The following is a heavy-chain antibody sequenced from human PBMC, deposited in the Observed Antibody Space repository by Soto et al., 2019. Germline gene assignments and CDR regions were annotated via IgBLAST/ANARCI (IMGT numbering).Heavy chain of an antibody. V-gene: IGHV4-30-2*01. CDR2: IYHSGST. D-gene: IGHD5-12*01. CDR1: GGSISSGGYS. CDR3: EAGGGLPRYY. Sequence: QLQLQESGSGLVKPSQTLSLTCAVSGGSISSGGYSWSWIRQPPGKGLEWIGYIYHSGSTYYNPSLRSLVTISVARSKNQFSLKLSSVTAADTAGSYWEAGGGLPRYYWGQGTLVTVSS. J-gene: IGHJ4*02.